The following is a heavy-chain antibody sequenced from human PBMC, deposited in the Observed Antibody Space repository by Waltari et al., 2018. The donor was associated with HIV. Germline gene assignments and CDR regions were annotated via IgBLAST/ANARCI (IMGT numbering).Heavy chain of an antibody. Sequence: QLQLQESGPGLVKPSEPLSLTCRVSGDSISSTPYWWGWIRQPPGKGLQWIGTCNYDGTTYDNPSLKSRVTMSVDTSKNQFSLKLSSVTAADTAVYYCASVQVEEAMLKYYGMDVWGQGTTVTVSS. CDR3: ASVQVEEAMLKYYGMDV. D-gene: IGHD2-15*01. J-gene: IGHJ6*02. V-gene: IGHV4-39*07. CDR1: GDSISSTPYW. CDR2: CNYDGTT.